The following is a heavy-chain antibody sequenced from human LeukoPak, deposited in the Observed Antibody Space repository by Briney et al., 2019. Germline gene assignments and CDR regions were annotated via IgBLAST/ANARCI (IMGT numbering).Heavy chain of an antibody. CDR1: GYTFTSYA. J-gene: IGHJ6*03. Sequence: ASVKVSCKASGYTFTSYAMHWVRQAPGQRLEWMGWINAGNGNTKYSQEFQGRVTITRDTSASTAYMELSSLRSEDMAVYYCARAQANYYYMDVWGKGTTVTVSS. CDR3: ARAQANYYYMDV. V-gene: IGHV1-3*03. CDR2: INAGNGNT.